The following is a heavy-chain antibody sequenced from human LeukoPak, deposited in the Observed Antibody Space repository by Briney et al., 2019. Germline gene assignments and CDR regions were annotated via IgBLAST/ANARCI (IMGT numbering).Heavy chain of an antibody. CDR2: IYYSGST. CDR3: ARADYYDSSGCLGYYYYGMDV. D-gene: IGHD3-22*01. J-gene: IGHJ6*02. Sequence: SETLSLTCTVSGGSISSYYWSWIRQPPGKGLEWIGYIYYSGSTNYNPSLKSRVTISVDTSKNQFSLKLSSVTAADTAVYYCARADYYDSSGCLGYYYYGMDVWGQGTTVTVSS. CDR1: GGSISSYY. V-gene: IGHV4-59*01.